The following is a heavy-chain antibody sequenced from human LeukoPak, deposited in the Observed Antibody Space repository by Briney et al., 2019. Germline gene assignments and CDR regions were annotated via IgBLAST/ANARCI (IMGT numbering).Heavy chain of an antibody. D-gene: IGHD3-10*01. V-gene: IGHV3-33*08. CDR2: IWFDGTKK. CDR1: GFTFDDYT. CDR3: AREEATTVRGVSDY. Sequence: GGSLRLSCAASGFTFDDYTMHWVRQAPGKGLEWVALIWFDGTKKYYADSVKGRFTISRDNSKNTLYLQMNSLRAEDTAVYYCAREEATTVRGVSDYWGQGTLVTVSS. J-gene: IGHJ4*02.